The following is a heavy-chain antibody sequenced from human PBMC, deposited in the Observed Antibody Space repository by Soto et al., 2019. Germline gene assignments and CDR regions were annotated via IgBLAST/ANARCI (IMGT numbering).Heavy chain of an antibody. CDR2: INHSGTI. CDR1: GGSFSGYY. CDR3: ARADRTLVTSYSLDV. V-gene: IGHV4-34*01. D-gene: IGHD2-21*02. Sequence: LSLTCAVYGGSFSGYYWTWIRQPPGKGLEWIGEINHSGTINFNPSLKSRLTISLDTSKKHFSLKLSSVTDADTAAYYCARADRTLVTSYSLDVWGQGTTVTVSS. J-gene: IGHJ6*02.